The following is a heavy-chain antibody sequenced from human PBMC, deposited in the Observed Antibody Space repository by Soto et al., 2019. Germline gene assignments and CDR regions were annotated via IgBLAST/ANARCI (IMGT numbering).Heavy chain of an antibody. J-gene: IGHJ3*02. V-gene: IGHV5-51*01. CDR3: ARRNSNFGDFDI. CDR1: GYNFNSYC. Sequence: PGGSLTISCKGSGYNFNSYCIAWVRQMPGKGREWMGISFPGDSGARYSPSFQGQVTISVDKSISTAYVQWSSLEASAAAIYYCARRNSNFGDFDIWGQGTMVTVSS. CDR2: SFPGDSGA. D-gene: IGHD3-16*01.